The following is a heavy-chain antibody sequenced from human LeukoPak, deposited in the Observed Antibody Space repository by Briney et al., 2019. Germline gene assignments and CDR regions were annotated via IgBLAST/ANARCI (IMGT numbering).Heavy chain of an antibody. CDR1: GASMTTYY. CDR2: IFASGSA. J-gene: IGHJ4*02. Sequence: SETLSLTCSVSGASMTTYYWSWIRQPAGKGLEYIGRIFASGSASYNIALKSRVTMAIDTSQHQFSLRLKSVTAADTALYFCARGVRVNGINPFYYFDLWGLGSLVTVSS. D-gene: IGHD2-21*01. CDR3: ARGVRVNGINPFYYFDL. V-gene: IGHV4-4*07.